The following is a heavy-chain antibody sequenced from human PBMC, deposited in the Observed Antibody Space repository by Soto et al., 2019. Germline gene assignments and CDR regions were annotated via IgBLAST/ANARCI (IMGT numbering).Heavy chain of an antibody. V-gene: IGHV1-69*01. J-gene: IGHJ4*02. CDR1: GGTFSTYD. CDR3: AINEGTDGYKFAY. Sequence: QVQLVQSGAEVKKPGSSVKVSCKASGGTFSTYDICWVRQAPGQGLEWMGGIIPLFGTANYAQKFQGRVTNNADESTRTAYMELRRMRSEDTAVDYCAINEGTDGYKFAYWGQGTLVTVSS. CDR2: IIPLFGTA. D-gene: IGHD5-12*01.